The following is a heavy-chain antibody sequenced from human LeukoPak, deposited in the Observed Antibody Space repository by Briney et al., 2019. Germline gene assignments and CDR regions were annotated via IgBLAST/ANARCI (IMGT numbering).Heavy chain of an antibody. J-gene: IGHJ4*02. CDR1: GFTFSSYA. V-gene: IGHV3-23*01. CDR3: AKDPGGSYTYFDY. D-gene: IGHD1-26*01. Sequence: GGSLRLSCAASGFTFSSYAMSWVRQAPGKGLEWVSAISGGGGSTYYADSVKGRFTISRDNSKNTLYLQMNSLRAEDTAVYYCAKDPGGSYTYFDYWGQGTLVTVSS. CDR2: ISGGGGST.